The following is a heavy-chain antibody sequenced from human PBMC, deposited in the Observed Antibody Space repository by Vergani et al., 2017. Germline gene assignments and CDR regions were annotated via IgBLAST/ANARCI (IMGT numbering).Heavy chain of an antibody. Sequence: EVQLVESGGGLVKPGGSLRLSCAASGFTFINAWMTWVRQAPGKGLEWVAFIRNKAYGGTTEYAASVKGRFTISRDDSKRLAYLQLSGLKTEDTAVYFCSRGRDYSFGNSEYWGQGSLVTVSS. J-gene: IGHJ4*02. D-gene: IGHD4-11*01. CDR2: IRNKAYGGTT. CDR1: GFTFINAW. V-gene: IGHV3-49*04. CDR3: SRGRDYSFGNSEY.